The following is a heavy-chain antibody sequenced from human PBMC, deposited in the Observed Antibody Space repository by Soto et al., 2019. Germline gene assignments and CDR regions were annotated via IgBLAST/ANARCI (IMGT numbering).Heavy chain of an antibody. V-gene: IGHV2-70*01. D-gene: IGHD3-22*01. CDR3: ARTPITYYYDSSGPPVYYYYYYGMDV. CDR1: GFSLSTSGMC. J-gene: IGHJ6*02. CDR2: IDWDDDK. Sequence: SGPTLVNPTQTLTLTCTFSGFSLSTSGMCVSWIRQPPGKALEWLALIDWDDDKYYSTSLKTRLTISKDTSKNQVVLTMTNMDPVDTATYYCARTPITYYYDSSGPPVYYYYYYGMDVWGQGTTVTVSS.